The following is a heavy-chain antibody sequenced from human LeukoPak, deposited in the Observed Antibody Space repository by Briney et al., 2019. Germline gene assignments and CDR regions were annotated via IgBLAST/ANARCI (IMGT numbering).Heavy chain of an antibody. CDR2: INHSGST. CDR1: GGSFSGYY. J-gene: IGHJ6*03. D-gene: IGHD2-2*01. Sequence: SETLSLTCAAYGGSFSGYYWSWIRQPPGKGLEWIGEINHSGSTNYNPSLKSRVTISVDTSKNQFSLKLSSVTAADTAVYYCARELGSSTSRKIYMDVWGKGTTVTVSS. CDR3: ARELGSSTSRKIYMDV. V-gene: IGHV4-34*01.